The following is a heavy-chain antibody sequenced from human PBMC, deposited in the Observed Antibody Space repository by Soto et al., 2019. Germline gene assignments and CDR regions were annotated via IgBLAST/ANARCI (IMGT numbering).Heavy chain of an antibody. CDR1: GGSISSGGYY. Sequence: KASETLSLTCTVSGGSISSGGYYWSWIRQHPGKGLEWIGYIYYSGSTYYNPSLKSRVTISVDTSKNQFSLKLSSVTAADTAVYYCARGSLYYYDSSGPDDYWGQGTLVTVSS. CDR2: IYYSGST. CDR3: ARGSLYYYDSSGPDDY. D-gene: IGHD3-22*01. J-gene: IGHJ4*02. V-gene: IGHV4-31*03.